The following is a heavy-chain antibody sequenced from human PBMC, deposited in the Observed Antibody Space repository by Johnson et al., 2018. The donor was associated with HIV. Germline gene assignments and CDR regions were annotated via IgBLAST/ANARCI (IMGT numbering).Heavy chain of an antibody. J-gene: IGHJ3*02. V-gene: IGHV3-30*18. Sequence: VQVVESGGGVVQPGRSLRLSCAASGFTFSSYGMHWVRQAPGKGLEWVAVISYDGSNKYYADSVKGRFTISRDNSKNTLYLQMNSLRAEDTAVYYCAKDRDLNYDFWSGSDDAFDIWGQGTMVTVSS. CDR1: GFTFSSYG. CDR2: ISYDGSNK. D-gene: IGHD3-3*01. CDR3: AKDRDLNYDFWSGSDDAFDI.